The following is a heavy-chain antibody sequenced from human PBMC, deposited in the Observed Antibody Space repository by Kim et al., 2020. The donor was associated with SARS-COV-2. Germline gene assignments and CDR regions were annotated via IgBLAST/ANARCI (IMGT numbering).Heavy chain of an antibody. D-gene: IGHD6-13*01. Sequence: GESLKISCKGSGYSFTSYWIGWVRQMPGKVLEWMGIIYPGDSDTRYSPSFQGQVTISADKSISTAYLQWSSLKASDTAMYYCARGPPLGIAAAGRDVWGQGTTVTVSS. CDR1: GYSFTSYW. V-gene: IGHV5-51*01. J-gene: IGHJ6*02. CDR3: ARGPPLGIAAAGRDV. CDR2: IYPGDSDT.